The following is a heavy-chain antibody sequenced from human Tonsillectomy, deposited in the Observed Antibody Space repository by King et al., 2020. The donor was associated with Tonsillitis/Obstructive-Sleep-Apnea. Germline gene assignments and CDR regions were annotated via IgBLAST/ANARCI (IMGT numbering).Heavy chain of an antibody. J-gene: IGHJ3*02. V-gene: IGHV4-59*01. D-gene: IGHD2-8*01. CDR1: GGSISSYS. CDR2: IYSSGST. Sequence: VQLQESGPGLVKPSETLSLTCTVSGGSISSYSWSWIRQPPGKGLAWIGYIYSSGSTNYNPSLKSRVTISVDTSKNQFSLKLSSVTAADTAVYYCARDMVLEAGGDAFDIWGQGTMVTVSS. CDR3: ARDMVLEAGGDAFDI.